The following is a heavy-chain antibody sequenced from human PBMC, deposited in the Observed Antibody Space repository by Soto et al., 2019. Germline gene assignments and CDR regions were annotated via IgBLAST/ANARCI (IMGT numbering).Heavy chain of an antibody. D-gene: IGHD6-19*01. CDR2: ISGSGGSA. J-gene: IGHJ4*02. CDR1: GFTFRSYA. CDR3: AKGFTSGWYYFDY. V-gene: IGHV3-23*01. Sequence: PGGSLRLSCAASGFTFRSYAMSWVRQAPGKGLEWVSSISGSGGSAYYADSVKGRFTTSRDNSKNTLYLQMNSLRAEDTAVYYWAKGFTSGWYYFDYWGQGTLVTVSS.